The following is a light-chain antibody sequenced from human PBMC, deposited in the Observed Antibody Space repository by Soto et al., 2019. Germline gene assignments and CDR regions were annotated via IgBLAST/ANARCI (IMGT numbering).Light chain of an antibody. CDR1: QSMSIY. V-gene: IGKV1-39*01. CDR3: QQSYSAPFT. CDR2: ASS. Sequence: DIQMTQSPSSLSASIGDRVTITCRASQSMSIYLNWYQQKPGKAPKLLIYASSSLQAGVPSRFSGSGSGTDFTLTIGSLQPEDFATYYCQQSYSAPFTFGPGTKVDIK. J-gene: IGKJ3*01.